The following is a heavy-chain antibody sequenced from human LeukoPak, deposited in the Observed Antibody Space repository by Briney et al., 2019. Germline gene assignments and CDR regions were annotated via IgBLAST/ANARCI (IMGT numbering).Heavy chain of an antibody. CDR1: GFTFSSYS. CDR3: ARGGVDWVYFDY. D-gene: IGHD3-10*01. CDR2: ISSTSSYI. Sequence: PGGSLRLSCAASGFTFSSYSMNWVRQAPGKGLEWVSSISSTSSYIYYADSVKGRFTISRDNAKNSLYLQMNSLRAEDTVVYYCARGGVDWVYFDYWGQGTLVTVSS. J-gene: IGHJ4*02. V-gene: IGHV3-21*01.